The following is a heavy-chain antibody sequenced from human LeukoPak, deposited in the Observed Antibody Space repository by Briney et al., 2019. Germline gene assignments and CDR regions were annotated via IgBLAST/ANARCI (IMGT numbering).Heavy chain of an antibody. D-gene: IGHD6-13*01. Sequence: GASVKVSCKASGYTFTSYGISWVRQAPGQGLEWMGWISAYNGHTNYAQKLQGRVTMTTDTSTSTAYMELRSLRSDDTAVYYCARAISIAAAGYYMDVWGKGTTVTVSS. V-gene: IGHV1-18*01. CDR1: GYTFTSYG. CDR2: ISAYNGHT. J-gene: IGHJ6*03. CDR3: ARAISIAAAGYYMDV.